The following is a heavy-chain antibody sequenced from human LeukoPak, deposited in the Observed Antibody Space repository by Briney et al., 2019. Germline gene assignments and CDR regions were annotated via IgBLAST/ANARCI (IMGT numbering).Heavy chain of an antibody. J-gene: IGHJ4*02. Sequence: PSETLSLTCAVYGGSFSGYYWSWIRQPPGKGLEWIGEINHSGSTNYNPSLKSRVTISVDTSKNQFSLKLSSVTAADTAVYYCARVGFWSGYYYLDYWGQGTLVTVSS. V-gene: IGHV4-34*01. D-gene: IGHD3-3*01. CDR3: ARVGFWSGYYYLDY. CDR1: GGSFSGYY. CDR2: INHSGST.